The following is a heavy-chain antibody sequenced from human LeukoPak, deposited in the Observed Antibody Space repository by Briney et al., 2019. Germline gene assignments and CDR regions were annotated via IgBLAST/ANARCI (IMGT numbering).Heavy chain of an antibody. D-gene: IGHD1-1*01. CDR3: ARDGYNWNGDAFDI. V-gene: IGHV4-4*07. CDR2: IYTSGST. J-gene: IGHJ3*02. Sequence: SETLSLTCTVSGGSISSYYWSWIRQPARKGLEWIGRIYTSGSTNYNPSLKSRVTISVDTSKNQFSLKLSSVTAADTAVYYCARDGYNWNGDAFDIWGQGTMVTVSS. CDR1: GGSISSYY.